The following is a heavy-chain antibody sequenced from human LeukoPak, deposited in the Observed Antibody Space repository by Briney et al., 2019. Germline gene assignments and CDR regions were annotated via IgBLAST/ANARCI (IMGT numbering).Heavy chain of an antibody. CDR3: ARADHCSSTSCYGGVPNWFDP. J-gene: IGHJ5*02. CDR1: GGTFSSYA. V-gene: IGHV1-69*06. Sequence: SVKVSCKASGGTFSSYAISWVRQAPGQGLEWMGGIIPIFGTANYAQKFQGRVTITADKSTSTAYMELRGLRSEDTAVYYCARADHCSSTSCYGGVPNWFDPWGQGTLVTVSS. CDR2: IIPIFGTA. D-gene: IGHD2-2*01.